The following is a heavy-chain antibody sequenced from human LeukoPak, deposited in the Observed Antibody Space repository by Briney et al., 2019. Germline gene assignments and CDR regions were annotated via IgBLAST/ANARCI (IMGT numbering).Heavy chain of an antibody. CDR3: EKPFTLYDSSDPLY. J-gene: IGHJ4*02. Sequence: PGGSLRLSCAASGVTFSSDAMSGGRQAPGKGRECGSAISGSGGSTYYADSVKGRFTISRNNSKNTLYLQMNSLRAEDTAVYYCEKPFTLYDSSDPLYWGQGTLVTVSS. CDR1: GVTFSSDA. D-gene: IGHD3-22*01. CDR2: ISGSGGST. V-gene: IGHV3-23*01.